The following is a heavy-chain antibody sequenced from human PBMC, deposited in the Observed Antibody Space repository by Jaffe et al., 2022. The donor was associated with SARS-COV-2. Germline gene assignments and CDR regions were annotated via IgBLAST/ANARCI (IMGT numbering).Heavy chain of an antibody. J-gene: IGHJ6*02. D-gene: IGHD3-10*01. CDR3: ARGLWFGYYYYGMDV. V-gene: IGHV4-61*02. CDR2: IYTSGST. Sequence: QVQLQESGPGLVKPSQTLSLTCTVSGGSISSGSYYWSWIRQPAGKGLEWIGRIYTSGSTNYNPSLKSRVTISVDTSKNQFSLKLSSVTAADTAVYYCARGLWFGYYYYGMDVWGQGTTVTVSS. CDR1: GGSISSGSYY.